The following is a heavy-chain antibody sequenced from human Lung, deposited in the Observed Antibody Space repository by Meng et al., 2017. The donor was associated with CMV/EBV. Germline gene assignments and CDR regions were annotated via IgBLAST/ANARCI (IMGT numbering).Heavy chain of an antibody. CDR3: ARTRIEVEPDGRKIKYYNYGMDV. Sequence: ASVXVSCKASGYMFTTYDINWVRQATGQGLEWMGWMNPNSGNTGYAQKFQGRVTLTRVTSISTAYMELISLTSDDTAVYYCARTRIEVEPDGRKIKYYNYGMDVWXQGTTVTVSS. J-gene: IGHJ6*02. D-gene: IGHD2-2*01. CDR1: GYMFTTYD. CDR2: MNPNSGNT. V-gene: IGHV1-8*01.